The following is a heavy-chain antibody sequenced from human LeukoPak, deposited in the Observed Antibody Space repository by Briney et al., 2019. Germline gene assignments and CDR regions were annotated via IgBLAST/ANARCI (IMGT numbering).Heavy chain of an antibody. CDR3: ARDVSSSWEN. CDR1: GFTFSSYA. J-gene: IGHJ4*02. CDR2: ISYDGSNK. D-gene: IGHD6-13*01. Sequence: QPGGSLRLSCAASGFTFSSYAMHWVRQAPGKGLEWVAVISYDGSNKYYADSVKGRFTISRDNSKNTLYLQMNSLRAEDTAVYYCARDVSSSWENWGQGTLVTVSS. V-gene: IGHV3-30-3*01.